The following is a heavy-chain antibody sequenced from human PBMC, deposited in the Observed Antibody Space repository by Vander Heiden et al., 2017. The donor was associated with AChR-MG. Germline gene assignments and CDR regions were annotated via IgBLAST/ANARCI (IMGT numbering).Heavy chain of an antibody. V-gene: IGHV3-15*01. D-gene: IGHD5-12*01. CDR1: GSTFTNIW. CDR2: IKSRADGGTT. CDR3: TSGGPEGNYFDF. J-gene: IGHJ4*02. Sequence: EVQLVESGGDLVKPGGSLRLSCATSGSTFTNIWFHWVRRAPGKGLEWIGRIKSRADGGTTDYVAPVKDRFTISRDDSKKTLYLQMNSLQTDDTAVYYCTSGGPEGNYFDFWGQGTLVTVSS.